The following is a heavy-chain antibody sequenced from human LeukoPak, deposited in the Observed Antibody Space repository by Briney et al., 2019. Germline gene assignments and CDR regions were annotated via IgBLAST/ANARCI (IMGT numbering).Heavy chain of an antibody. J-gene: IGHJ4*02. CDR2: IWYDGSNK. D-gene: IGHD2-21*01. CDR1: GFTFSSYG. V-gene: IGHV3-33*06. CDR3: AKDTLLLLY. Sequence: GRSLRLSCAASGFTFSSYGMHWVRQAPGKGLEWVAVIWYDGSNKYYADSVKGRFTISRDNAKSTLYLQMNSLRAEDTALYYCAKDTLLLLYWGQGTLVTVSS.